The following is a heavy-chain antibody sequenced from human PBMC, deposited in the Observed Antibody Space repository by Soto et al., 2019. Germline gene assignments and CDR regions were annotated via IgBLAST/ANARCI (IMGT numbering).Heavy chain of an antibody. Sequence: PSETLSLTCAVYGGSFSGYYWSWIRQPPGKGLEWIGEINHSGSTNYNPSLKSRVTISVDTSKNQFSLKLSSATAADTAVYYCARGLGYCSSTSCRTLYYYYGMDVWGQGTTVTVSS. CDR2: INHSGST. J-gene: IGHJ6*02. D-gene: IGHD2-2*01. CDR1: GGSFSGYY. CDR3: ARGLGYCSSTSCRTLYYYYGMDV. V-gene: IGHV4-34*01.